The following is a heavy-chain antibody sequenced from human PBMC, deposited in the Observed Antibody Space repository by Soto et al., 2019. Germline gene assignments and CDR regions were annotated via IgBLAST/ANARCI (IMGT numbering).Heavy chain of an antibody. Sequence: VSCKSSGYTXIGFSLPLVQQAPGQGLDWMGWINPKNGETYYAQKFQGRVTMTRDTSINTVYMELNSLKSDDTDVYYCSKGRWTVGHCSGGSCYDGMDVWGQGTTVTVSS. CDR2: INPKNGET. CDR1: GYTXIGFS. D-gene: IGHD2-15*01. V-gene: IGHV1-2*02. CDR3: SKGRWTVGHCSGGSCYDGMDV. J-gene: IGHJ6*02.